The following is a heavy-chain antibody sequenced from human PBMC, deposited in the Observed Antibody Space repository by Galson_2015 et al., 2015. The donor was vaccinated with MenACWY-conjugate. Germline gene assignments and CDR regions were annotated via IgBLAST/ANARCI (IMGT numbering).Heavy chain of an antibody. D-gene: IGHD1-26*01. CDR3: ARVRDIVGATSLFWFDP. J-gene: IGHJ5*02. Sequence: LSLTCTVSGGSISSSNWWSWVRQPPGKGLEWIGEIYHSGSTNYNPSLKSRVTISVDKSKNQFSLKLSSVTAADTAVYYCARVRDIVGATSLFWFDPWGQGTLVTVSS. V-gene: IGHV4-4*02. CDR2: IYHSGST. CDR1: GGSISSSNW.